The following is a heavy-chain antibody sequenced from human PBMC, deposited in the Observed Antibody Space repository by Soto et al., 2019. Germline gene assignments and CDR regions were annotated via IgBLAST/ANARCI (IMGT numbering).Heavy chain of an antibody. CDR3: ARVSGWYLLDY. D-gene: IGHD6-19*01. CDR2: INAGNGNT. CDR1: GYTFTSYA. J-gene: IGHJ4*02. Sequence: QVQLVQSGAEEKKPGASVKVSCKASGYTFTSYAMHWVRQAPGQRLEGMGWINAGNGNTKYSQKFKGRVTITRDTSASTVYMELSSLRSEDTAVYYCARVSGWYLLDYWGQGTLVTVSS. V-gene: IGHV1-3*05.